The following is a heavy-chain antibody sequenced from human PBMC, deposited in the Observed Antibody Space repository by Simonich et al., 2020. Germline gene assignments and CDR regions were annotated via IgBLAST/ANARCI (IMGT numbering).Heavy chain of an antibody. J-gene: IGHJ4*02. CDR1: GYTFTSYG. D-gene: IGHD2-2*01. Sequence: QVQLVQSGAEVKKPGASVKVSCKASGYTFTSYGISWVRQAPGQGLEWMGWISAYNGNTNDAQKLQGRVTMTTDTSTSTAYMELRSLRSDDTAVYYCAKDLCSSTSCYGFDYWGQGTLVTVSS. CDR3: AKDLCSSTSCYGFDY. CDR2: ISAYNGNT. V-gene: IGHV1-18*01.